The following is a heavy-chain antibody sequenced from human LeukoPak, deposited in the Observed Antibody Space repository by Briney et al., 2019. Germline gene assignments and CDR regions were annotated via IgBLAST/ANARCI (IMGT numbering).Heavy chain of an antibody. V-gene: IGHV4-39*01. CDR1: GGSLKSSSYY. CDR2: IYYHGNT. D-gene: IGHD3-10*01. J-gene: IGHJ4*02. Sequence: SETLSLTCTVSGGSLKSSSYYWGWIRQPPGKGLEWLGSIYYHGNTYYNASLRGRVTISLDTSRNQFSLELTSVTAAGTAVYYCANPFRGAARQDYWGQGTLVTVSS. CDR3: ANPFRGAARQDY.